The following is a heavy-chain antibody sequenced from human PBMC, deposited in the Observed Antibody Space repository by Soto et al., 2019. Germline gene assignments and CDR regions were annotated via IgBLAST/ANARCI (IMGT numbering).Heavy chain of an antibody. CDR2: IIPIFGTA. J-gene: IGHJ6*02. D-gene: IGHD6-13*01. CDR1: GGTFSIYA. Sequence: SVKVSCKASGGTFSIYAISCVLQSPLQWLDWMGGIIPIFGTANYAQKFQGRVTITADESTSTAYMELSSLRSEDTAVYYCARDGAGYSRPNYYYYYGMDVWGQGTTVTVSS. V-gene: IGHV1-69*13. CDR3: ARDGAGYSRPNYYYYYGMDV.